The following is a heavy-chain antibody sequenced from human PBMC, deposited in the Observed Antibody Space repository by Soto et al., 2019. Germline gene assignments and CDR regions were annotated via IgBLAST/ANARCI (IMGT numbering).Heavy chain of an antibody. CDR2: IIPIFGTA. CDR1: GGTFSSYA. J-gene: IGHJ6*02. CDR3: ARGGAYDFAQDEIHYYGMDV. D-gene: IGHD3-3*01. Sequence: ASVKVSCKASGGTFSSYAISWVRQAPGQGLEWMGGIIPIFGTANYAQKFQGRVTITADESTSTAYMELSSLRSEDTAVYYCARGGAYDFAQDEIHYYGMDVWGQGTTVTVSS. V-gene: IGHV1-69*13.